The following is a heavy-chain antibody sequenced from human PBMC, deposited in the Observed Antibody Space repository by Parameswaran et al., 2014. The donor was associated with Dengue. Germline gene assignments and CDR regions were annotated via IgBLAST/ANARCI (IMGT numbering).Heavy chain of an antibody. J-gene: IGHJ6*02. Sequence: VRQAPGKGLEWVSVIYSGGSTYYADSVKGRFTISRDNSKNTLYLQMNSLRAEDTAVYYCARDTYGSGSMDVWGQGTTVTVSS. CDR3: ARDTYGSGSMDV. V-gene: IGHV3-66*01. CDR2: IYSGGST. D-gene: IGHD3-10*01.